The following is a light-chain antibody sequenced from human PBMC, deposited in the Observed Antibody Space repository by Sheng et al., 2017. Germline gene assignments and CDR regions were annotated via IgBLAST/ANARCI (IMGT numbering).Light chain of an antibody. CDR2: AAS. V-gene: IGKV1-9*01. J-gene: IGKJ4*01. CDR1: QGISRY. Sequence: DIQLTQSPSFLSASVGDRVIITCRASQGISRYLAWYQQKPGKAPKFLIYAASTLQSGVPSRFSGSGTGTEFTLTISSLQPEDSATYYCQQLNSYPLTFGGGTKVEIK. CDR3: QQLNSYPLT.